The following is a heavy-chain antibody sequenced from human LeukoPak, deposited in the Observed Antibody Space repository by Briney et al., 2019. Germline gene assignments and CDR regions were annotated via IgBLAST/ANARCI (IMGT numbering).Heavy chain of an antibody. Sequence: GASVKVSXKASGYTLTSYYMHWVRQAPGQGLEWMGIINPSGGSTSYAQKFQGRVTMTRDTSTSTVYMELSSLRSEDTAVYYCARELRGAAGSMSYWGQGTLVTVSS. CDR2: INPSGGST. J-gene: IGHJ4*02. CDR1: GYTLTSYY. D-gene: IGHD6-13*01. CDR3: ARELRGAAGSMSY. V-gene: IGHV1-46*01.